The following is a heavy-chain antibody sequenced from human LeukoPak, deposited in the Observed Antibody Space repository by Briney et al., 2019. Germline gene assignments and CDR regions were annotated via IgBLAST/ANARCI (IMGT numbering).Heavy chain of an antibody. D-gene: IGHD1-7*01. CDR2: IYYSGST. Sequence: SETLSLTCTVSGGSISSSSYYWGWIRQPPGKGLEWIGSIYYSGSTYYNPSLKSRVTISVDTSKNQFSLKLSSVTAADTAVYYCARTASQNLRDYWGQGTLVTVSS. CDR3: ARTASQNLRDY. V-gene: IGHV4-39*07. J-gene: IGHJ4*02. CDR1: GGSISSSSYY.